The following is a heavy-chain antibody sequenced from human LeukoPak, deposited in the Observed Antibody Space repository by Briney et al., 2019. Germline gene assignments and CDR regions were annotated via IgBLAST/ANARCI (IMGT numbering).Heavy chain of an antibody. J-gene: IGHJ6*03. CDR2: IWYDGSNK. CDR1: GFTFSDHS. CDR3: ARGQIPYFYFMDV. Sequence: PGGSLRLSCAVSGFTFSDHSMHWVRQAPGKGLEWVAAIWYDGSNKYYADSVQGRFTISRDNSKNTLYLQLNSLRSEDKAVFFCARGQIPYFYFMDVWGNDTTLTVAS. V-gene: IGHV3-33*01.